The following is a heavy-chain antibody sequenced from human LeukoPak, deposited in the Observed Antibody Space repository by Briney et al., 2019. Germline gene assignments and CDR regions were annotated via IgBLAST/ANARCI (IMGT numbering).Heavy chain of an antibody. V-gene: IGHV4-34*01. CDR1: GGSFSGYY. Sequence: PSGTLSLTCAVYGGSFSGYYWSWIRQPPGKGLEWIGEINHGGGTNYNPSLKNRLTISVVTSKNQVSLNLSSVTAAHTAVYYCARGLSIDGSRYNWFDPWGQGTLVTVSS. D-gene: IGHD3-10*01. CDR2: INHGGGT. J-gene: IGHJ5*02. CDR3: ARGLSIDGSRYNWFDP.